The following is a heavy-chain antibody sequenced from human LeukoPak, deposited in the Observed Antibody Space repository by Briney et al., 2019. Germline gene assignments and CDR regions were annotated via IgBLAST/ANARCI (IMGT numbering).Heavy chain of an antibody. CDR1: GYSISSGYY. CDR3: ARDYRVLAAANWFDP. CDR2: IYHSGST. V-gene: IGHV4-38-2*02. D-gene: IGHD6-13*01. Sequence: SETLSLTCTVSGYSISSGYYWGWIRQPPGKGLEWIWSIYHSGSTYYNPSLKSRVTISVDTSKNQFSLKLSSVTAKDTAVYYCARDYRVLAAANWFDPWGQGTLVTVSS. J-gene: IGHJ5*02.